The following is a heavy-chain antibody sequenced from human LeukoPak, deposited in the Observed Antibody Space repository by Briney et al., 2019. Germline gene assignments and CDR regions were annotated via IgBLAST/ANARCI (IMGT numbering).Heavy chain of an antibody. J-gene: IGHJ4*02. CDR3: ARSSHRDGDTFDY. CDR1: GYTFTNYA. CDR2: ISGYNGNT. D-gene: IGHD3-10*01. V-gene: IGHV1-18*01. Sequence: ASVKVSCKASGYTFTNYAMNWVRQAPGQGLEWMGWISGYNGNTNYAQKLQGRVTMTTDPSTTTAYMELRSLRSDDTAVYYCARSSHRDGDTFDYWGQGTLVTVSS.